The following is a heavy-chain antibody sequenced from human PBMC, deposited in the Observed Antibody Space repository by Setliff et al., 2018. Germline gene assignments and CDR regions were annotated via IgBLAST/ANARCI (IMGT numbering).Heavy chain of an antibody. D-gene: IGHD6-25*01. CDR1: GYRFTTYW. J-gene: IGHJ3*02. V-gene: IGHV5-51*01. CDR2: VFSGNSDT. CDR3: ARLGAPASHDAFDI. Sequence: PGESLKISCKGSGYRFTTYWIGWVSQMPGKGLEWMGIVFSGNSDTRYSPSFQGQVTMSADKSINTAYLQWSSLKASDTAMYYCARLGAPASHDAFDIWGQGTMVTVSS.